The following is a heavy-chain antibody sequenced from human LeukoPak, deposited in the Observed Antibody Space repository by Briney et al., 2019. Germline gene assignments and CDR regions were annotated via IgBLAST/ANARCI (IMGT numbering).Heavy chain of an antibody. CDR2: ISYDGSNK. J-gene: IGHJ4*02. CDR1: GFTFSSYA. Sequence: GGSLRLSCAASGFTFSSYAMHWVRQAPGKGLEWVAVISYDGSNKYYADCVKGRFTISRDNSKNTLYLQMNSLRAEDTAVYYCARDPGSEPYGYFDYWGQGTLVTVSS. CDR3: ARDPGSEPYGYFDY. V-gene: IGHV3-30-3*01. D-gene: IGHD3-10*01.